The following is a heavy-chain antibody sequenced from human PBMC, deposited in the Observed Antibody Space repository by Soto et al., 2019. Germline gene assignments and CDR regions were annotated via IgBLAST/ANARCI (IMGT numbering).Heavy chain of an antibody. J-gene: IGHJ4*02. D-gene: IGHD3-22*01. CDR1: GGSISSGDYY. V-gene: IGHV4-30-4*01. Sequence: SETLSLTCTVSGGSISSGDYYWSWIRQPPGKDLEWIGYIYYSGSTYYNPSLKSRVTISVDTSKNQFSLKLSSVTAADTAVYYCARGVYTYYYDSSGYHTYYYFDYWGQGTLVTVSS. CDR2: IYYSGST. CDR3: ARGVYTYYYDSSGYHTYYYFDY.